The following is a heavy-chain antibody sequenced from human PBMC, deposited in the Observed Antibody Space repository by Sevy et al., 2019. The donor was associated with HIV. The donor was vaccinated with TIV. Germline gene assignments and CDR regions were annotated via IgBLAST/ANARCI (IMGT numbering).Heavy chain of an antibody. CDR1: GYSINRNTY. CDR2: VHHGGST. D-gene: IGHD3-10*01. J-gene: IGHJ5*02. Sequence: SEILSLTCTVSGYSINRNTYWGWIRQPPGKGLEWLGSVHHGGSTYYYPTLKSRVTISTDTSKNQFSLKLNSVTAADAAVYFCARDSSNYYDSGSHYKTNMAGSAWFDPWGQGTLVTVSS. V-gene: IGHV4-38-2*02. CDR3: ARDSSNYYDSGSHYKTNMAGSAWFDP.